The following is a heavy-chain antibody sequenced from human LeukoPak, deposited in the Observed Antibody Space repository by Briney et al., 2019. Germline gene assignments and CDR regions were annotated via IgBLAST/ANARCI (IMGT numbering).Heavy chain of an antibody. CDR1: GFTFSSYS. Sequence: AGGSLRLSCAASGFTFSSYSMNWVRQAPGKGLEWVSSISSSSSYIYYADSVKGRFTISRDNAKNSLYLQMNSLRAEDTAVYYCARDARDDYVWGSYRAIDYWGQGTLVTVSS. D-gene: IGHD3-16*02. CDR3: ARDARDDYVWGSYRAIDY. CDR2: ISSSSSYI. V-gene: IGHV3-21*01. J-gene: IGHJ4*02.